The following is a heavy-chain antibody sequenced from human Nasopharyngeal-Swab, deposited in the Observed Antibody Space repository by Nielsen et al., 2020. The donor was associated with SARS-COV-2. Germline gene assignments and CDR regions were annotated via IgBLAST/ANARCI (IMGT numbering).Heavy chain of an antibody. CDR3: VRGSYGHYDS. CDR2: ISPTSDYI. Sequence: GGSLRLSCAASGFTFSSYTMNWVRQAPGKGLEWVSSISPTSDYIYYAESVKGRFTISRDNAKNSLFLQMNSLRAEETAIYYCVRGSYGHYDSWCQGALITVSS. J-gene: IGHJ5*01. V-gene: IGHV3-21*06. D-gene: IGHD4-17*01. CDR1: GFTFSSYT.